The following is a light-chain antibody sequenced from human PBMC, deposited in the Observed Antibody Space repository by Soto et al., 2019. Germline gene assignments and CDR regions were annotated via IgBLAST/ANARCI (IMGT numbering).Light chain of an antibody. CDR2: DVS. CDR1: SSDVGGYNY. Sequence: QSALTQPASVSGSPGQSITFSCTGTSSDVGGYNYVSWYQHHPGKAPKLMIYDVSNRPSGVSNRFSGSKSGNTASLTISGLQAEDEADYYCSSYTSSSLRVFGGGTKVTVL. J-gene: IGLJ2*01. CDR3: SSYTSSSLRV. V-gene: IGLV2-14*03.